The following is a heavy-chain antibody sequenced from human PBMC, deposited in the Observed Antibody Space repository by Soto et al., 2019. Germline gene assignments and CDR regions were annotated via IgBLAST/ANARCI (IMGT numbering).Heavy chain of an antibody. J-gene: IGHJ6*02. Sequence: QVQLVQSGAEVKNPGSSVKVSCKAYGGTFSTYGISWVRQAPGQGLEWMGGFIPIFGTSNYAQKFQGRLTISADEPTSTAYMELSSLRSDDTAVYYCARGELKTGSVPYSMAVWGQGTTVAVSS. CDR2: FIPIFGTS. CDR1: GGTFSTYG. D-gene: IGHD1-1*01. V-gene: IGHV1-69*01. CDR3: ARGELKTGSVPYSMAV.